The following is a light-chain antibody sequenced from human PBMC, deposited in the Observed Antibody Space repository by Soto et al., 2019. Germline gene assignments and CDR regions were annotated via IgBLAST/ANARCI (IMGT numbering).Light chain of an antibody. CDR2: TVS. CDR3: MQGTHWPIT. CDR1: QSLLDSDDGDTY. V-gene: IGKV2-40*01. Sequence: EIVMTQTPLSLPVTPGEPASISCRSSQSLLDSDDGDTYLDWFLQKPGQSPQLLIYTVSYRASGVPDRFSGSGSGTDFTLKISRVEAEDVGVYYCMQGTHWPITFGQGTRLEIK. J-gene: IGKJ5*01.